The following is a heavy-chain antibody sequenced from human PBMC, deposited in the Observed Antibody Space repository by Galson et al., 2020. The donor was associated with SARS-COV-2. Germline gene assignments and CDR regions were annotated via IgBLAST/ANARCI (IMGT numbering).Heavy chain of an antibody. CDR1: GFTFSSYS. V-gene: IGHV3-21*01. CDR2: ISSSSSYI. J-gene: IGHJ4*02. Sequence: GSLRLSCAASGFTFSSYSMNWVRQAPGKGLEWVSSISSSSSYIYYADSVKGRFTISRDNAKNSLYLQMNSLRAEDTAVYYCARDPTTRIAAAMFDYWGQGTLVTVSS. D-gene: IGHD6-13*01. CDR3: ARDPTTRIAAAMFDY.